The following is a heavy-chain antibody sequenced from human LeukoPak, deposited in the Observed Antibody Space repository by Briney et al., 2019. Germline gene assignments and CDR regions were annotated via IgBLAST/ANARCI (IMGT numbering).Heavy chain of an antibody. CDR2: ISGSDGNT. D-gene: IGHD6-13*01. V-gene: IGHV3-23*01. J-gene: IGHJ4*02. Sequence: GGSLRLSCAASGFTFSNYAMSWVRQAPGKGLEWVSAISGSDGNTYYADSVKGRFTISRDNSKNTLYLQLNSLRAEDTAVYYCARDEGYISPTHFDYWGQGTLVTVSS. CDR1: GFTFSNYA. CDR3: ARDEGYISPTHFDY.